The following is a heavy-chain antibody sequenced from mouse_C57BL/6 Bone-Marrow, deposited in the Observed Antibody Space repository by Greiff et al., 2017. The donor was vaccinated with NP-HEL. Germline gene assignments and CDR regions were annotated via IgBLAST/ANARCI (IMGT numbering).Heavy chain of an antibody. CDR2: FYPGSGSI. J-gene: IGHJ4*01. CDR1: GYTFTEYT. Sequence: VQLQQSGAELVKPGASVKLSCKASGYTFTEYTIHWVKQRSGQGLEWIGWFYPGSGSIKYNEKFKDKATLTADTSSSTAYMELRRLTSEDSAVYVCARHEDRVRRYYAFDDWGQGTTVTVAS. CDR3: ARHEDRVRRYYAFDD. D-gene: IGHD2-14*01. V-gene: IGHV1-62-2*01.